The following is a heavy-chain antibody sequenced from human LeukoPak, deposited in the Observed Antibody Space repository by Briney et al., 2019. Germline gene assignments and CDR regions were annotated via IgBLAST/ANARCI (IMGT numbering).Heavy chain of an antibody. CDR1: GFTFSTYA. CDR3: AKDGVYYPDNNDYN. CDR2: ISSGVST. J-gene: IGHJ4*02. V-gene: IGHV3-23*01. D-gene: IGHD3-22*01. Sequence: GGSLRLSCAASGFTFSTYAMSWVRQAPGKGLEWVSTISSGVSTYYADSVKGRFTISRDNSKNTLYLQMNSLRAEDTALYYCAKDGVYYPDNNDYNWGQGTLVTVSS.